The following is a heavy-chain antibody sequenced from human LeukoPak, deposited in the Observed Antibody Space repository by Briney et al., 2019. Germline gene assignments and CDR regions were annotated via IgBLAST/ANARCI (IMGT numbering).Heavy chain of an antibody. CDR3: AKDFYDSSGYYYFQLANFDY. D-gene: IGHD3-22*01. V-gene: IGHV3-23*01. CDR2: ISGSGGST. J-gene: IGHJ4*02. CDR1: GFTFSSYA. Sequence: PGGSLRLSCAASGFTFSSYAMSWVRQAPGKGLEWVSAISGSGGSTYYADSVKGRFTISRDNSKNTLYLQMNSLRAEDTAVYYCAKDFYDSSGYYYFQLANFDYWGQGTLVTVSS.